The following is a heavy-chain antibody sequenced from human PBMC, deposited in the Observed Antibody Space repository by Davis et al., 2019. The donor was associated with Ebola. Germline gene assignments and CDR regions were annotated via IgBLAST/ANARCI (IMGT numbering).Heavy chain of an antibody. V-gene: IGHV4-4*02. CDR3: ARLRNVWFGELIYYYYGMDV. J-gene: IGHJ6*04. CDR1: GGSISSSNW. CDR2: IYHSGST. D-gene: IGHD3-10*01. Sequence: MPSETLSLTCAVSGGSISSSNWWSWVRQPPGKGLEWIGEIYHSGSTNYNPSLKSRVTISVDKSKNQFSLKLSSVTAADTAVYYCARLRNVWFGELIYYYYGMDVWGKGTTVTVSS.